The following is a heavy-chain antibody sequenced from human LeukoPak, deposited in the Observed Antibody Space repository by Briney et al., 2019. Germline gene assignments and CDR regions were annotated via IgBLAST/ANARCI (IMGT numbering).Heavy chain of an antibody. CDR1: GFTFSSYT. Sequence: GSLRLSCAASGFTFSSYTMNWVRQAPGKGLEWVSSIAGSSGYISYADSVKGRFTISRDTSKNTLYLQMNSLRAEDTAAYYCAAVANTGFDYWGQGTLGTVSS. V-gene: IGHV3-21*04. J-gene: IGHJ4*02. CDR3: AAVANTGFDY. CDR2: IAGSSGYI. D-gene: IGHD6-19*01.